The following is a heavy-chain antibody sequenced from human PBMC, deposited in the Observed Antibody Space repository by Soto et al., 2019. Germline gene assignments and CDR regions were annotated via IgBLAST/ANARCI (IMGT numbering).Heavy chain of an antibody. J-gene: IGHJ4*02. CDR1: GGTISSWY. CDR3: ARRYGSALDY. CDR2: ISYSGST. D-gene: IGHD1-26*01. Sequence: QVQLQESGPGLVKPSETLSLTCTVSGGTISSWYWSWIRQPPGKVLEWLGYISYSGSTNCNPYLTSRVTISADTSRNPFALKLSSVTAADQAVYYWARRYGSALDYWGQGTLVTVSS. V-gene: IGHV4-59*08.